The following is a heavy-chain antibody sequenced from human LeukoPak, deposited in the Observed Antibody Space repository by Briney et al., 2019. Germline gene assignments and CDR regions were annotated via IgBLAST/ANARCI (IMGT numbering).Heavy chain of an antibody. CDR1: VFTLSCYA. CDR3: AKGFRTAAMVTSSDY. V-gene: IGHV3-23*01. D-gene: IGHD5-18*01. Sequence: GGSLRLSRAASVFTLSCYAMSWVRPAPGRGVEWVSAISGSGGSTYYADSVKGRFNISRDNSKNTLCLQMNSVRAEDTAVYYCAKGFRTAAMVTSSDYWGRGTLVTVSS. CDR2: ISGSGGST. J-gene: IGHJ4*02.